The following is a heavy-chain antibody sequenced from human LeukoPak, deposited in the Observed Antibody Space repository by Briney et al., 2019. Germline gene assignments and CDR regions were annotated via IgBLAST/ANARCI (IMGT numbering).Heavy chain of an antibody. D-gene: IGHD3-10*01. J-gene: IGHJ4*02. V-gene: IGHV1-2*02. CDR3: ARDQYYGSGSYYNGGDY. CDR1: GYTFTGYY. Sequence: GASVKVSCKASGYTFTGYYMHWVRQAPGQGLEWMGWINPNSGGTNYAQKFQGRVTMTRDTSISTAYMELSRLRSGDTAVYYCARDQYYGSGSYYNGGDYWGQGTLVTVSS. CDR2: INPNSGGT.